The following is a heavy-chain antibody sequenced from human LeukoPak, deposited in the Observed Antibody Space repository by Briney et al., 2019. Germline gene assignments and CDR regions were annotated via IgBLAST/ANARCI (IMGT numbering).Heavy chain of an antibody. J-gene: IGHJ4*02. CDR2: IYYSGST. Sequence: SETLSLTCTVSGGSISSYYWSWVRQPPGKGLEWIGYIYYSGSTNYNPSLKTRLTISVDTSKNHFSLKLSSLTAADTAVYYCARGSGLNYYDSSGYYYFDYWGQGTLVTVSS. CDR3: ARGSGLNYYDSSGYYYFDY. V-gene: IGHV4-59*01. D-gene: IGHD3-22*01. CDR1: GGSISSYY.